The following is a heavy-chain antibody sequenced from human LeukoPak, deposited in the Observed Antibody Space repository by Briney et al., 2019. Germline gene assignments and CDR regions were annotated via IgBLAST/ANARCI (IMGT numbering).Heavy chain of an antibody. CDR2: INHDGSEK. CDR1: GFTFSNYW. V-gene: IGHV3-7*01. Sequence: GGSLRLSCAASGFTFSNYWMSWVRQAPGKGLEWVANINHDGSEKYYVGSVKGRFTISRDNAKNSLYLQMNSLSAEDTAVYYCARGYRLNWGQGALVTVSS. D-gene: IGHD3-16*01. CDR3: ARGYRLN. J-gene: IGHJ4*02.